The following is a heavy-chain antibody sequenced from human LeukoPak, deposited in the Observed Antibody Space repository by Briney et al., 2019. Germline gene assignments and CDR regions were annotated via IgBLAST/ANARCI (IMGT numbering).Heavy chain of an antibody. V-gene: IGHV1-18*01. CDR3: ARPRYCSSTSCPFDY. D-gene: IGHD2-2*01. J-gene: IGHJ4*02. CDR2: ISAYNGNT. CDR1: GYTFTSYG. Sequence: ASVKVSCKASGYTFTSYGISWVRQAPGQGLEWMGWISAYNGNTNYAQKLQGRVTMTTDTSTSTAYMELRSLRSDDTAVYYCARPRYCSSTSCPFDYWGQGTLVTVSS.